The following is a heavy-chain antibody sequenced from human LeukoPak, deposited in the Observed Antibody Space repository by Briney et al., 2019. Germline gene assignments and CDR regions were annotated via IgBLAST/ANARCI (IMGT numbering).Heavy chain of an antibody. CDR3: ASQSSGSSTRAPDF. Sequence: PGGSLRLSCETSGVTFSSFSLNWVRQAPGKGLEWLSYISSSSRSKYYADSVKGRFIVSRDNAKNSRYLQMDSLRAEDTALYYCASQSSGSSTRAPDFWGQGTLVTVSS. D-gene: IGHD1-26*01. CDR2: ISSSSRSK. CDR1: GVTFSSFS. J-gene: IGHJ4*02. V-gene: IGHV3-48*04.